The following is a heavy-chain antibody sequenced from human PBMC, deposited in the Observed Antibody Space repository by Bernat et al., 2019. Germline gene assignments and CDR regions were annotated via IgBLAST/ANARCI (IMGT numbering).Heavy chain of an antibody. CDR3: ARGTRDGVAEALFDY. CDR2: INHSGST. V-gene: IGHV4-34*01. D-gene: IGHD3-3*01. Sequence: QVQLQQWCAGLLKPSETLSLTCAVYGGSFSGYYWSWIRQPPGKGLEWIGEINHSGSTNYNPSLKSRVTISVDTSKNQFSLELSSVTAADTAVYYCARGTRDGVAEALFDYWGQGTLVTVSS. CDR1: GGSFSGYY. J-gene: IGHJ4*02.